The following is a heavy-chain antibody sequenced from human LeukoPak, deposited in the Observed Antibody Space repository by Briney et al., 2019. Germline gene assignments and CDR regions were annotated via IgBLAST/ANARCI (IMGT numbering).Heavy chain of an antibody. Sequence: PGGSLRLSCAASGFTFSSYSMNWVRQAPGKGLEWVSSISSSSSYIYYADSVKGRFTISRDNAKNSLYLKMHSLRAEDTAVYYCARVKADYYDSSGYYPPPDYWGQGTLVTVSS. V-gene: IGHV3-21*01. CDR3: ARVKADYYDSSGYYPPPDY. J-gene: IGHJ4*02. CDR2: ISSSSSYI. D-gene: IGHD3-22*01. CDR1: GFTFSSYS.